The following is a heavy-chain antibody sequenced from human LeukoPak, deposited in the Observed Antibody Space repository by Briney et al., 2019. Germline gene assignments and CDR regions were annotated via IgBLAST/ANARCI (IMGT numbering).Heavy chain of an antibody. CDR1: GYSIGIGYY. Sequence: PSETLSLTCTVSGYSIGIGYYWGWIRQSPGKGLEWIGSIYHSGATYYNPSLQSRVTMSVDTSKNQFSLNLSSVTAADTAVYYCARELTNYGSGSYSSWYYYYYMDVWGKGTTVTVSS. D-gene: IGHD3-10*01. CDR3: ARELTNYGSGSYSSWYYYYYMDV. CDR2: IYHSGAT. J-gene: IGHJ6*03. V-gene: IGHV4-38-2*02.